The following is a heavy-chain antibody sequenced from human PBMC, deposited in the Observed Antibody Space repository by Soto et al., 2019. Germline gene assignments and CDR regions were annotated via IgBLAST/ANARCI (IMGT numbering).Heavy chain of an antibody. CDR1: GGSFRSYA. V-gene: IGHV1-69*13. D-gene: IGHD5-12*01. Sequence: SVTVSCKDSGGSFRSYAIRWVRQAPGQGLERMGGIIPISGTANYAQKSQGRVTITADESTSTAYIELSSLRSEDTAVYYCASRRGYSPQLLDYWGQGTLVTVPQ. CDR2: IIPISGTA. CDR3: ASRRGYSPQLLDY. J-gene: IGHJ4*02.